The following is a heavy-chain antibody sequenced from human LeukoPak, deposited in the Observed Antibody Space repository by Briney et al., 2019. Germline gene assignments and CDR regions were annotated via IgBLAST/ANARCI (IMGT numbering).Heavy chain of an antibody. CDR1: GFTFSKNW. J-gene: IGHJ4*02. D-gene: IGHD6-13*01. CDR2: IQGDGSNT. V-gene: IGHV3-74*01. Sequence: GSLRLPCVASGFTFSKNWMHWVRQAPGKGLVWVSRIQGDGSNTNYADSVKGRFSISRDNAKNTVYLQMTSLWAEDTGIYYCSRGTSAGGPISPFDFWGQGTVVTVSS. CDR3: SRGTSAGGPISPFDF.